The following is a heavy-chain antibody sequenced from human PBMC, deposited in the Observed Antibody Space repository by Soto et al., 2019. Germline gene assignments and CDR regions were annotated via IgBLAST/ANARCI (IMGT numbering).Heavy chain of an antibody. CDR1: GGSFSGYY. Sequence: SETLSLTCAVYGGSFSGYYWSWIRQPPGKGLEWIGEINHSGSTNYNPSLKSRVTISVDTSKNQFSLKLSSVTAADTAVYYCARGIGRWLQLRLRGPGYFDYWGQGTLVTVSS. D-gene: IGHD5-12*01. J-gene: IGHJ4*02. V-gene: IGHV4-34*01. CDR2: INHSGST. CDR3: ARGIGRWLQLRLRGPGYFDY.